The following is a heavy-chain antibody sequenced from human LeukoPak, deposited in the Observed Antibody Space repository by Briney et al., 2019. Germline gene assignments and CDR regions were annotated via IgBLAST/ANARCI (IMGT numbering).Heavy chain of an antibody. V-gene: IGHV4-59*01. D-gene: IGHD2-2*01. CDR1: GGSISSYY. CDR2: IYYSGST. J-gene: IGHJ6*02. Sequence: SETLSLTCTVSGGSISSYYWSWIRQPPGKGLEWIGYIYYSGSTNYNPSLKSRVTISVDTSENQFSLKLSSVTAADTAVYYCAKKLGYCSSTSCYFFRHYYYGMDVWGQGTTVTVSS. CDR3: AKKLGYCSSTSCYFFRHYYYGMDV.